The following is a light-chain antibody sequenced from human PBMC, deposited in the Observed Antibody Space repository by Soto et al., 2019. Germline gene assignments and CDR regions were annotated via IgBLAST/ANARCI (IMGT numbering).Light chain of an antibody. Sequence: QSVLTQPPSVSGAPGQRVTISCTGSSSNIGAVYDVHWYQQLPGTVPKLLIHGNSNRPSGVPDRFSGSKSGTSASLAITGLQAEDEADYYCQSYDSSLSGYVFGTGTKVTVL. CDR3: QSYDSSLSGYV. CDR1: SSNIGAVYD. J-gene: IGLJ1*01. V-gene: IGLV1-40*01. CDR2: GNS.